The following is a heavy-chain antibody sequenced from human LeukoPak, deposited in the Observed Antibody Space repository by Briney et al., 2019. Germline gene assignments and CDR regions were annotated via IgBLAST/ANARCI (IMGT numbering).Heavy chain of an antibody. V-gene: IGHV3-23*01. Sequence: GGSLRLSCAASAFPFSKFALIWVRQAPGKGLEWVSAITANGGYTLYADAVKGRFTVSRDNSKNTLYLRINSLRHEDTSMYYCAKDTKGGYRGAFDLWGQGTMVTVSS. J-gene: IGHJ3*01. CDR1: AFPFSKFA. CDR2: ITANGGYT. CDR3: AKDTKGGYRGAFDL. D-gene: IGHD5-12*01.